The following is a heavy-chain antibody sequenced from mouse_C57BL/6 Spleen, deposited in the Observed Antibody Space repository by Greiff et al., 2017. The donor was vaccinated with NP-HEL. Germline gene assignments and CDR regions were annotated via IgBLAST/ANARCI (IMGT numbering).Heavy chain of an antibody. CDR2: ILPGSGST. Sequence: QVQLQQSGAELMKPGASVKLSCKATGYTFTGYWIEWVKQRPGHGLEWIGEILPGSGSTNYNEKFKGKATFTADTSSNTAYMQLSSLTTEDSAIYDCERSRENYGRYFDVWGTGTTVTVSS. V-gene: IGHV1-9*01. CDR1: GYTFTGYW. J-gene: IGHJ1*03. D-gene: IGHD2-4*01. CDR3: ERSRENYGRYFDV.